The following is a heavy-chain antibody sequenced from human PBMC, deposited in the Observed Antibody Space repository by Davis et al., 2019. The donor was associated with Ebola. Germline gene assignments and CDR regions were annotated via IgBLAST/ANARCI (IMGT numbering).Heavy chain of an antibody. D-gene: IGHD4-17*01. CDR1: GYTFQNYA. V-gene: IGHV1-18*01. Sequence: ASVKVSCKASGYTFQNYAISWVRQAPGQGLEWMGWIGAYNGDTNYAQKFQGRVTMTIDTSTSTAYMELRSLRSDDTAVYYCARDFSPMTTVNFDYWGQGTLVTVSA. J-gene: IGHJ4*02. CDR2: IGAYNGDT. CDR3: ARDFSPMTTVNFDY.